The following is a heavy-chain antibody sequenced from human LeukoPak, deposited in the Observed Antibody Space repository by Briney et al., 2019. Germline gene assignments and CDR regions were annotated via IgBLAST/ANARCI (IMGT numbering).Heavy chain of an antibody. CDR2: IYYSGST. J-gene: IGHJ4*02. CDR1: GGSISSYY. V-gene: IGHV4-59*01. Sequence: SETLSLTCTVSGGSISSYYWSWIRQPPGKGLEWIGYIYYSGSTNYNPSLKSRVTISVDTSKNQFSLKLSSVTAADTAVYYCARTSEFWSGYQPFDYWGQGTLVTVSP. D-gene: IGHD3-3*01. CDR3: ARTSEFWSGYQPFDY.